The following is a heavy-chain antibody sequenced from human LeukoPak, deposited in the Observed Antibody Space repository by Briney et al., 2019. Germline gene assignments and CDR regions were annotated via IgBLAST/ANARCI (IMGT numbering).Heavy chain of an antibody. Sequence: SETLSLTCAVYGESFTTFYWGWLRQTPGKGLEWIGEINHTGSTNYNPSLKSRVTISIDTSKNQFSLKLNSVTAADTAVYYCARVTGYDWESSYDYWGQGTLVTVSS. J-gene: IGHJ4*02. V-gene: IGHV4-34*01. CDR2: INHTGST. D-gene: IGHD5-12*01. CDR1: GESFTTFY. CDR3: ARVTGYDWESSYDY.